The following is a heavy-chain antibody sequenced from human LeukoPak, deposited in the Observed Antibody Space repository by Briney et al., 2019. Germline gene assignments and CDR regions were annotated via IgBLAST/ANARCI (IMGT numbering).Heavy chain of an antibody. Sequence: PGGSLRLSCVASGFTFTRSAMHWVRQAPGKGLEWVAFIQYDGDNKHYADSVKGRFTISRDDSQNTLYLQMNSLTVEDTAVYYCAKRWDSTWSYFDLWGQGTLVTVSS. CDR2: IQYDGDNK. V-gene: IGHV3-30*02. D-gene: IGHD1-26*01. CDR1: GFTFTRSA. CDR3: AKRWDSTWSYFDL. J-gene: IGHJ4*02.